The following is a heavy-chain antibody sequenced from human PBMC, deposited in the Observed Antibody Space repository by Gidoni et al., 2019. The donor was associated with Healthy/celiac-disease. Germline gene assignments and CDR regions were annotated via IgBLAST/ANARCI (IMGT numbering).Heavy chain of an antibody. V-gene: IGHV3-23*01. CDR1: GFTFSSYD. CDR3: ANRPGGGYSYGYGDYFDY. J-gene: IGHJ4*02. CDR2: ISGSGGST. D-gene: IGHD5-18*01. Sequence: EVQLLESGGGLVQPGGSLRLSCAASGFTFSSYDMSWVRQAPGKGLEWVSAISGSGGSTYYADSVKGRFTISRDNSKNTLYLQMNSLRAEDTAVYYCANRPGGGYSYGYGDYFDYWGQGTLVTVSS.